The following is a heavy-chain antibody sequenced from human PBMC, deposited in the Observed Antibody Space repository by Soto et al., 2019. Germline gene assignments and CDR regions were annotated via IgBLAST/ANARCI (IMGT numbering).Heavy chain of an antibody. V-gene: IGHV4-39*01. J-gene: IGHJ5*02. Sequence: PSETLSLTCIVSGCSISSSSYYRGGTRQPPGKGLEWIGSIYYSGSTYYNPSLKSRVTISVDTSKNQFSLKLSSVTAADTAVFYCARHRARNWFDPWGQGTLVTVSS. D-gene: IGHD6-6*01. CDR2: IYYSGST. CDR3: ARHRARNWFDP. CDR1: GCSISSSSYY.